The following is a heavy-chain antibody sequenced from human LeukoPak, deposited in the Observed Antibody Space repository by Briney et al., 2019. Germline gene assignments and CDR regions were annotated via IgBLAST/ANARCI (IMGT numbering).Heavy chain of an antibody. V-gene: IGHV3-23*01. D-gene: IGHD1-1*01. J-gene: IGHJ4*02. CDR2: ISGSGGST. CDR1: GFTFSSYG. CDR3: ARTGNPATGDY. Sequence: GGSLRLSCAASGFTFSSYGMSWVRQAPGKGLEWVSAISGSGGSTYYADSVKGRLTISRDNSKNTLYLQMSSLRAEDTAVYYCARTGNPATGDYWGQGTLVTVSS.